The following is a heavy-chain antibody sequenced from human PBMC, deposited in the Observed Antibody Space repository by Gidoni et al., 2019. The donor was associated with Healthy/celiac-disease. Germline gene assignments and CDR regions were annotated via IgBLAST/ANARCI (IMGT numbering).Heavy chain of an antibody. CDR2: IIPILGIA. CDR3: ARGLFTSGYCSGGSCYWFDP. V-gene: IGHV1-69*02. CDR1: GGTFSSYT. D-gene: IGHD2-15*01. Sequence: QVQLVQSGAEVKKPGSSVKVSCKASGGTFSSYTISWVRQAPGQGLEWMGRIIPILGIANYAQKFQGRVTITADKSTSTAYMELSSLRSEDTAVYYCARGLFTSGYCSGGSCYWFDPWGQGTLVTVSS. J-gene: IGHJ5*02.